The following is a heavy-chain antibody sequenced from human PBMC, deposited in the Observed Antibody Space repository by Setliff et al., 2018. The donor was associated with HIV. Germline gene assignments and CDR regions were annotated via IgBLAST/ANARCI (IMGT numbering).Heavy chain of an antibody. CDR1: GGSISSSRYY. J-gene: IGHJ4*02. V-gene: IGHV4-39*07. Sequence: SETLSLTCTVSGGSISSSRYYWGWIRQPPGKGLEWIASIYFSGNTRYNPSLRSRVTISIDKFKNQFSLNLSSVTAADTAVYYCARLIVSWGKGDYFDSWGQGTLVTVSS. CDR2: IYFSGNT. CDR3: ARLIVSWGKGDYFDS. D-gene: IGHD6-13*01.